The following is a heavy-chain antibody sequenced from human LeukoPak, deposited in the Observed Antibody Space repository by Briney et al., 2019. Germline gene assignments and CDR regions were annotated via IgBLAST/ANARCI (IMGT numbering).Heavy chain of an antibody. J-gene: IGHJ6*02. CDR3: ARARYNWNYEGYYYYGMDV. D-gene: IGHD1-7*01. CDR2: IIPILGIA. V-gene: IGHV1-69*02. CDR1: GGTFSSYT. Sequence: SVKVSCKASGGTFSSYTISWVRQAPGQGLEWMGRIIPILGIANYAQKLQGRVTITADKSTSTAYMELSSLRSEDTAVYYCARARYNWNYEGYYYYGMDVWGQGTTVTVSS.